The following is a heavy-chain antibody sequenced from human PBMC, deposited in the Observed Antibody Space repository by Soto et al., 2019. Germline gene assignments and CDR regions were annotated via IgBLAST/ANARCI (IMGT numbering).Heavy chain of an antibody. J-gene: IGHJ6*02. Sequence: QVQLVQSGAEVKKPGSSVKVSCKASGGTLSNYGISWVRQAPGQGLEWMGGIIPVFGTANYAQKFQGRVTITVDESTTTVYMDVSSLRSDDTAVYYCARGDATKIVVTTYYGMDVWGQGTTVTVSS. V-gene: IGHV1-69*12. CDR1: GGTLSNYG. D-gene: IGHD4-17*01. CDR2: IIPVFGTA. CDR3: ARGDATKIVVTTYYGMDV.